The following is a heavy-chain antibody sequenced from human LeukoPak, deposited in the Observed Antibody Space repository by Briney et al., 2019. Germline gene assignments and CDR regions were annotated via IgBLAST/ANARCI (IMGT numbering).Heavy chain of an antibody. Sequence: QPGGSLRLSCAASGFTFSSYGMHWVRQAPGKGLEWVAVISYDESNKYYADSVKGRFTISRDNSKNTLYLQMNSLRAEDTAVYYCAKDSGYSYGYYFDYWGQGTLVTVSS. CDR1: GFTFSSYG. V-gene: IGHV3-30*18. CDR2: ISYDESNK. J-gene: IGHJ4*02. CDR3: AKDSGYSYGYYFDY. D-gene: IGHD5-18*01.